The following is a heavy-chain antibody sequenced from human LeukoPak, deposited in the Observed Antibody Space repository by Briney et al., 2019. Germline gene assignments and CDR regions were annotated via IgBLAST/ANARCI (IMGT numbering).Heavy chain of an antibody. V-gene: IGHV3-33*06. CDR1: GFTFNTHG. J-gene: IGHJ5*02. D-gene: IGHD3-3*01. Sequence: GGSLRLSCAASGFTFNTHGMHWVRQAPDKGLEWVAAIWFDGSVKHYSDAVKGRFTISRDNSLNTLYLQMNSLRVEDTSIYYCAKDTAVQFLEPASWGQGTLVTVSS. CDR3: AKDTAVQFLEPAS. CDR2: IWFDGSVK.